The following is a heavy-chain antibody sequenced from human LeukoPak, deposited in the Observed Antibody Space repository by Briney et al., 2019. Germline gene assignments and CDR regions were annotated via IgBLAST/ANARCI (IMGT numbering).Heavy chain of an antibody. Sequence: ASVKDSCKASGDTFINDYIHWVRQAPGQGLEWMGVSNPGGGATTYAQKFQGRVTMTRDMSTSTVYMELRSLRSADTAVYYCARGNDGWPHYYYYFMDVWGKGTTVTVSS. CDR1: GDTFINDY. D-gene: IGHD1-1*01. V-gene: IGHV1-46*01. J-gene: IGHJ6*03. CDR2: SNPGGGAT. CDR3: ARGNDGWPHYYYYFMDV.